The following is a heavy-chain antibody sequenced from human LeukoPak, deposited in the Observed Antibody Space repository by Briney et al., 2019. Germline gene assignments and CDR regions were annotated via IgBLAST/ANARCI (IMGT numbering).Heavy chain of an antibody. J-gene: IGHJ4*02. D-gene: IGHD6-13*01. CDR1: GGSISSSSYY. CDR2: IYYSGST. Sequence: SETLSLTCTVSGGSISSSSYYWGWIRQPPGKGLEWIGSIYYSGSTYYNPSLKSRVTISVDTSKNQFSLKLSSVTAADTAVYYCARSISSSWYYFDYWGQGTLLTVSS. CDR3: ARSISSSWYYFDY. V-gene: IGHV4-39*01.